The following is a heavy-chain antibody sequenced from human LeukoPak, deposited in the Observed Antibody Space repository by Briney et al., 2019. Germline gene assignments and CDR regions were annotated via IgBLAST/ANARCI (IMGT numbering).Heavy chain of an antibody. D-gene: IGHD6-13*01. CDR2: IYTSGST. V-gene: IGHV4-61*02. CDR1: GGSISSGSYY. CDR3: ARGSSSWYVRLFDY. Sequence: SQTLSLTCTVSGGSISSGSYYWSWIRQPAGKGLEWIGRIYTSGSTNYNPSLKSRVTISVDTSKNQFSLKLSSVTAADTAVYYCARGSSSWYVRLFDYWGQGTLVTVSS. J-gene: IGHJ4*02.